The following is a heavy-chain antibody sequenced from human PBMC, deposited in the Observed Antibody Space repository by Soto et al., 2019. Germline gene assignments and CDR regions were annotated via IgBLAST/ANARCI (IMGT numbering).Heavy chain of an antibody. CDR2: IYWNDDK. V-gene: IGHV2-5*01. J-gene: IGHJ6*02. Sequence: QITLKESGPTLVQPTQTLTLTCTFSGFSLSTSGVGVGWIRQPPGKALEWLGFIYWNDDKRYSPSLKSRLTTTKDTSKNQVVLSMTNMAPVDTATYYCAKVDFYYYGMDVWGQGTTVTVSS. CDR3: AKVDFYYYGMDV. CDR1: GFSLSTSGVG.